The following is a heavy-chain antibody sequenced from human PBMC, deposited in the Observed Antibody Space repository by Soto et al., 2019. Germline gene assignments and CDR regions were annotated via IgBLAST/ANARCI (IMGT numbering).Heavy chain of an antibody. D-gene: IGHD3-3*02. V-gene: IGHV3-48*01. CDR1: GFTFNTYS. Sequence: GGSLRLSCAASGFTFNTYSMNWVRQAPGKGLEWLSYISSSSSSIYYADSVKGRFTISRDNAKNSLYLQMNSLRAEDTAKYYCAKVMSISGYFDLGGRAPLPTVPS. J-gene: IGHJ2*01. CDR3: AKVMSISGYFDL. CDR2: ISSSSSSI.